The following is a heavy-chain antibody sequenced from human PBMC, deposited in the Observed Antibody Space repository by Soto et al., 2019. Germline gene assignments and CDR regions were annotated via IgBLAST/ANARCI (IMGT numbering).Heavy chain of an antibody. CDR2: ITSTGDRA. V-gene: IGHV3-23*01. CDR3: AKYYMVTRSPFDY. J-gene: IGHJ4*02. CDR1: GVTFISYA. D-gene: IGHD5-18*01. Sequence: GGSLRLSCAASGVTFISYAMSWVRQAPGKGLEWDSSITSTGDRAYYADTVKGRFTVSRDNSKNTLYLQMNSLRAEDTAVYYCAKYYMVTRSPFDYWGQGTLVTVSS.